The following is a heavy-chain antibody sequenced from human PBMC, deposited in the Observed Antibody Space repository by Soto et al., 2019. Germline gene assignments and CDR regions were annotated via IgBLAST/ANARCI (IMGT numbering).Heavy chain of an antibody. V-gene: IGHV4-61*01. Sequence: QVQLQESGPGLVKPSETLSLTCTVSGGSVSSGSYYWSWIRQPPGKGLEWIGYIYYSGSTNYNPSLKRRVTISVDTAKNQFSLKLSSVTAADTAVYYCARGTLTTVTTRWFDPWGQGTLVTVSS. CDR2: IYYSGST. CDR3: ARGTLTTVTTRWFDP. CDR1: GGSVSSGSYY. D-gene: IGHD4-17*01. J-gene: IGHJ5*02.